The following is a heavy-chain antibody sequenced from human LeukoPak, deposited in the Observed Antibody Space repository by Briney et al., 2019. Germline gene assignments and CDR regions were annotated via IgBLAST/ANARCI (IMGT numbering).Heavy chain of an antibody. Sequence: GGSLRLSCAASGFTFSSYAMSWVRQAPGKGLEWVSAISGSGGSTYYADSVKGRFTISRDNSKNTLYLQMNSLRAEDTAVYCCAKDYDFWSGYSDYWGQGTLVTVSS. V-gene: IGHV3-23*01. CDR1: GFTFSSYA. CDR3: AKDYDFWSGYSDY. D-gene: IGHD3-3*01. J-gene: IGHJ4*02. CDR2: ISGSGGST.